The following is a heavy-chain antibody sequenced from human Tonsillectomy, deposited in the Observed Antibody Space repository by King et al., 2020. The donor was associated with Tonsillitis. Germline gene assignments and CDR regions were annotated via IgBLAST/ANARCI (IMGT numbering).Heavy chain of an antibody. CDR2: ITHRGST. V-gene: IGHV4-34*01. D-gene: IGHD3-16*02. CDR1: GGSFSDYY. Sequence: VQLQQWGAGLLKPSETLSLTCAVYGGSFSDYYWSWIRQTPDKGLEWIGEITHRGSTNYNPSLKGRVTISADTSKNQFSLKLRSVTAADTAGYFCAKVFSVRVGELPFPYYFDPWGKGTLVTVSS. CDR3: AKVFSVRVGELPFPYYFDP. J-gene: IGHJ4*02.